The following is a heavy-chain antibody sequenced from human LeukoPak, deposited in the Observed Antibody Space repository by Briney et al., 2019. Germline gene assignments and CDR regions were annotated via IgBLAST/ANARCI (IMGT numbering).Heavy chain of an antibody. CDR3: ARDVGYRSWFDP. CDR2: ISIDSTTI. V-gene: IGHV3-48*01. CDR1: GFSFTTYS. D-gene: IGHD5-18*01. Sequence: RGSLRLSCVASGFSFTTYSMHWVRQAPGKGLEWVSYISIDSTTIYYAASAKGRFTISRDNVKNSLYLQMNSLTAEDTAMYYCARDVGYRSWFDPWGQGTLVTVSS. J-gene: IGHJ5*02.